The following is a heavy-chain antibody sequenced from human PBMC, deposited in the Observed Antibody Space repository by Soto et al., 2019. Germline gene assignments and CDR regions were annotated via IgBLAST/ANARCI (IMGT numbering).Heavy chain of an antibody. J-gene: IGHJ6*02. D-gene: IGHD6-13*01. CDR3: ARELGRAAAGTYYYYYGMDV. V-gene: IGHV1-69*13. Sequence: SVKVSCKASGGTFSSYAISWVRQAPGQGLEWMGGIIPIFGTANYAQKFQGRVTITADESTSTAYMELSSLRSEDTAVYYCARELGRAAAGTYYYYYGMDVWGQGTTVTVSS. CDR1: GGTFSSYA. CDR2: IIPIFGTA.